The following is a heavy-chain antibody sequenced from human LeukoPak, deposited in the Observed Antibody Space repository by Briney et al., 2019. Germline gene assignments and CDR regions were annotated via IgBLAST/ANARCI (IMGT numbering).Heavy chain of an antibody. D-gene: IGHD5/OR15-5a*01. V-gene: IGHV3-30-3*01. Sequence: PGGSLRLSCAASGSAFSSYAMHWVRQAPGKGLEWVAVISYDGSNKYYADSVKGRFTNSRDNSKNTLYLQMNSLRAEDTAVYYCARDRLRQGYNWFDPWGQGTLVTVSS. CDR3: ARDRLRQGYNWFDP. J-gene: IGHJ5*02. CDR2: ISYDGSNK. CDR1: GSAFSSYA.